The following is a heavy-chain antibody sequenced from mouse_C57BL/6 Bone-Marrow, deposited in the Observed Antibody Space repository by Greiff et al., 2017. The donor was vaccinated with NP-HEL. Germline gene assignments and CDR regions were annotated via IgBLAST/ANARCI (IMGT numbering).Heavy chain of an antibody. V-gene: IGHV5-4*03. Sequence: EVKVVESGGGLVKPGGSLKLSCAASGFTFSSYAMSWVRQTPEKRLEWVATISDGGSYTYYPDNVKGRFTISRDNAKNHLYLQMSRLKSEDTSMYYCARGAITTVVARGLDYWGQGTTLTVSS. D-gene: IGHD1-1*01. J-gene: IGHJ2*01. CDR2: ISDGGSYT. CDR3: ARGAITTVVARGLDY. CDR1: GFTFSSYA.